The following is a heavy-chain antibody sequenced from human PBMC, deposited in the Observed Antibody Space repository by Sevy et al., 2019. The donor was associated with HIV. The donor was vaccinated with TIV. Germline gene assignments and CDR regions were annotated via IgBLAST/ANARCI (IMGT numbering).Heavy chain of an antibody. Sequence: GGSLRLSCAASGFTFSNAWMSWVRQGPGKGLEWVGRIKSKTDGGTTDYAAPVKGRFTISRDVSKNTLYLQMNSLKTEDTAVYYCTSSLVGATTGAFDIWGQGTMVTVSS. J-gene: IGHJ3*02. CDR3: TSSLVGATTGAFDI. CDR2: IKSKTDGGTT. CDR1: GFTFSNAW. V-gene: IGHV3-15*01. D-gene: IGHD1-26*01.